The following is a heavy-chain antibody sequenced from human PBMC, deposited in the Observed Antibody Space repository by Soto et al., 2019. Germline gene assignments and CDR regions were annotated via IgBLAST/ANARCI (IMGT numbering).Heavy chain of an antibody. D-gene: IGHD3-22*01. CDR3: ARHGYYDSSGKLWGPDAFDI. Sequence: PGESLKISCKGSGYSFTSYWISWVRQMPGKGLEWMGRIDPSDSYTNYSPSFQGHVTTSADKSISTAYLQWSSLKASDTAMYYCARHGYYDSSGKLWGPDAFDIWGQGTMVTVSS. CDR2: IDPSDSYT. V-gene: IGHV5-10-1*01. CDR1: GYSFTSYW. J-gene: IGHJ3*02.